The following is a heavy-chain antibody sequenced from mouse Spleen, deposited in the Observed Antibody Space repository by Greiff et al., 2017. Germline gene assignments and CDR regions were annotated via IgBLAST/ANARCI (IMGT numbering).Heavy chain of an antibody. CDR2: INPNNGGT. D-gene: IGHD1-1*01. CDR3: ARRFGIYYYGSSYAMDY. Sequence: EVQLQQSGPELVKPGASVKISCKASGYTFTDYYMNWVKQSHGKSLEWIGDINPNNGGTSYNQKFKGKATLTVDKSSSTAYMELRSLTSEDSAVYYCARRFGIYYYGSSYAMDYWGQGTSVTVSS. CDR1: GYTFTDYY. V-gene: IGHV1-26*01. J-gene: IGHJ4*01.